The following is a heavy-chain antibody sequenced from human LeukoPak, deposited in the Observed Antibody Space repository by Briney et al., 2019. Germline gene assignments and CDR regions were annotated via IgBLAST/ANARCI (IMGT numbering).Heavy chain of an antibody. CDR1: GGSFSGYY. D-gene: IGHD6-13*01. J-gene: IGHJ4*02. CDR2: INHSGST. Sequence: SETLSLTCAVYGGSFSGYYWSWIRQPPGKGREWIGEINHSGSTNYNPSLKSRVTISVDTSKNQFSLKLSSVTAADTAVYYCARGHFTAAAGRRGYFDYWGQGTLVTVSS. V-gene: IGHV4-34*01. CDR3: ARGHFTAAAGRRGYFDY.